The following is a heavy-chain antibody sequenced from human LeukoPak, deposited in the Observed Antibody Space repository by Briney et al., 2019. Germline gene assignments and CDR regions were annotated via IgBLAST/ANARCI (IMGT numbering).Heavy chain of an antibody. CDR3: ARGVTIFGVVKGPRSFDY. CDR1: GGSFSGYY. CDR2: INHSGST. V-gene: IGHV4-34*01. D-gene: IGHD3-3*01. Sequence: SETLSLTCAVYGGSFSGYYWSWIRQPPGKGLEWIGEINHSGSTNYNPSLKSRVTISVDTSKNQFSLKLSSVTAADTAVYYCARGVTIFGVVKGPRSFDYWGQGTLVTVSS. J-gene: IGHJ4*02.